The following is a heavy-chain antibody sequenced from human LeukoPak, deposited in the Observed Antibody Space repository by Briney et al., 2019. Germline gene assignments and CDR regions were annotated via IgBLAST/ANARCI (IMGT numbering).Heavy chain of an antibody. V-gene: IGHV3-30-3*01. CDR1: GFTFSSYA. CDR2: MSYDGSNK. CDR3: ATYCSSTSCYSGSFDY. D-gene: IGHD2-2*02. Sequence: GGSLRLSCAASGFTFSSYAMHWVRQAPGKGLEWVAVMSYDGSNKYYADSVKGRFTISRDNSKNTLYLQMNSLRAEDTAVYYCATYCSSTSCYSGSFDYWGQGTLVTVSS. J-gene: IGHJ4*02.